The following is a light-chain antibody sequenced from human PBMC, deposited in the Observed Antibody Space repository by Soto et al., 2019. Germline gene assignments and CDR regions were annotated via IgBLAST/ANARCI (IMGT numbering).Light chain of an antibody. CDR2: GIA. CDR1: SSDIGAYIF. Sequence: QSALTQPASVSGSPGQSITISCTGTSSDIGAYIFVSWYQQHPGKAPKLIIYGIANRPSGVSYRFSGSKSANTASLTISGLQADDEADYYCVSFTTKKSYVFGTGTKLTVL. V-gene: IGLV2-14*03. CDR3: VSFTTKKSYV. J-gene: IGLJ1*01.